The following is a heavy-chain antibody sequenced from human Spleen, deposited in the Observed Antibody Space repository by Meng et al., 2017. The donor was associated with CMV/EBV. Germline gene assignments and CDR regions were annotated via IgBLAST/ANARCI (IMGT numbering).Heavy chain of an antibody. V-gene: IGHV3-30*02. D-gene: IGHD4-11*01. CDR1: GFTFSNYG. CDR3: ATRPTVTTYGWFDP. Sequence: FGFTFSNYGMHWVRPAPGKGLEWVTFIRYDRSNRDYADSVKGRFTISRDNSNNTLYLQMNSLRAEDTAVYYCATRPTVTTYGWFDPWGQGTLVTVSS. CDR2: IRYDRSNR. J-gene: IGHJ5*02.